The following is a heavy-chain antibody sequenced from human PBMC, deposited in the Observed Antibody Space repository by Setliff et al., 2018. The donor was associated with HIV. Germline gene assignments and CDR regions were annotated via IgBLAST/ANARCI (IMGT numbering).Heavy chain of an antibody. J-gene: IGHJ4*02. Sequence: PGGSLRLSCAVSGFTFTNYAMSWVRQAPGKGLQWVSTISGSGGNTNDADSVKGRFTVSRDNSKNTLYLQMNSLRPEDTALYYCARETPNSGWYRKEGYYFDYWGQGTLVTVSS. CDR1: GFTFTNYA. CDR3: ARETPNSGWYRKEGYYFDY. CDR2: ISGSGGNT. V-gene: IGHV3-23*01. D-gene: IGHD6-19*01.